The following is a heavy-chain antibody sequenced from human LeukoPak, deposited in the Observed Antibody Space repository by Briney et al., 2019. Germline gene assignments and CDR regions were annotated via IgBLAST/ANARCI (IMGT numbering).Heavy chain of an antibody. D-gene: IGHD3-9*01. J-gene: IGHJ4*02. CDR3: ARDLDWILFDY. V-gene: IGHV3-21*01. CDR2: ITSGSKYI. CDR1: KFAFNSYS. Sequence: GGSLRLSCVASKFAFNSYSMNWFRQAPGKGLEWAASITSGSKYIFYGDSVKGRFTISRDNAKNTLFLQMNSLSAEDTAVYYCARDLDWILFDYWGQGTLVTVSS.